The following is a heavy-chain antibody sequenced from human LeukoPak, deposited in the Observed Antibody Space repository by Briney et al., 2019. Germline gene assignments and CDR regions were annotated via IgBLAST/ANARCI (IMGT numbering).Heavy chain of an antibody. D-gene: IGHD7-27*01. J-gene: IGHJ4*02. CDR3: ARVWDWGSGNYFDY. CDR2: ISNDGSRK. CDR1: GFTFSSSG. V-gene: IGHV3-30*03. Sequence: GGSLRLSCAASGFTFSSSGMEWVRQAPGKGLERVAVISNDGSRKFYADSVKGRFPTSRDNAKNSLYLQMNSLRAEDTALYYCARVWDWGSGNYFDYWGQGTLVTVSS.